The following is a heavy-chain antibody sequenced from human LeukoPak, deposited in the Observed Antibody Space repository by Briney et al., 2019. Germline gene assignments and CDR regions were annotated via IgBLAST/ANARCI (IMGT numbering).Heavy chain of an antibody. J-gene: IGHJ4*02. CDR2: IYYSGGT. V-gene: IGHV4-59*01. Sequence: PSETLSLTCTVSGGSISSYYWSWIWQPPGKGLEWIGYIYYSGGTNYNPSLKRRVTISVDTSKNQFSLKLSSVTAADTAVYYCCADYYGSGSYFDYWGQGTLVTVSS. CDR1: GGSISSYY. CDR3: CADYYGSGSYFDY. D-gene: IGHD3-10*01.